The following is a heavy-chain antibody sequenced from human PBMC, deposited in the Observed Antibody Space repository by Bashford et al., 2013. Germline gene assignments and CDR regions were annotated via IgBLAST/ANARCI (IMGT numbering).Heavy chain of an antibody. CDR1: GASISDSY. CDR2: IYYNGYT. J-gene: IGHJ4*02. Sequence: SETLSLTCVVSGASISDSYWAWIRQSPGKGLEWIGFIYYNGYTNYNPSLMGRLTMSVDTSKNQFSLRLSSLTAADTGVYYCARGFNGAYYNIDYWGQGTLVTVSS. V-gene: IGHV4-59*01. D-gene: IGHD3-22*01. CDR3: ARGFNGAYYNIDY.